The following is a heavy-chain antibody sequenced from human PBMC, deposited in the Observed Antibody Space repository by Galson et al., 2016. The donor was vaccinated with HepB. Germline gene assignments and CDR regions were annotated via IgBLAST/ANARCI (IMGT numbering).Heavy chain of an antibody. CDR1: GFTFSSYA. CDR3: VQGSTAPAV. D-gene: IGHD2-2*01. J-gene: IGHJ6*04. Sequence: SLRLSCAASGFTFSSYAMSWVRQAPGKGLEWVSAISGSGGGTYKADSVEGRFTTYRDNSKNTLSLQMNSLTADDTAIYYCVQGSTAPAVWGKGTTVTVSS. V-gene: IGHV3-23*01. CDR2: ISGSGGGT.